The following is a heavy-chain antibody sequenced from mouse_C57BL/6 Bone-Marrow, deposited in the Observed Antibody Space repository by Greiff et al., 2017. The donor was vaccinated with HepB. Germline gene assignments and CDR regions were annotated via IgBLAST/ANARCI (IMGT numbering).Heavy chain of an antibody. V-gene: IGHV5-17*01. Sequence: EVKVEESGGGLVKPGGSLKLSCAASGFTFSDYGMHWVRQAPEKGLEWVAYISSGSSTIYYADTVKGRFTISRDNAKNTLFLQMTSLRSEDTAMYYCAIAYYSNYVGYWGQGTTLTVSS. CDR3: AIAYYSNYVGY. J-gene: IGHJ2*01. CDR1: GFTFSDYG. CDR2: ISSGSSTI. D-gene: IGHD2-5*01.